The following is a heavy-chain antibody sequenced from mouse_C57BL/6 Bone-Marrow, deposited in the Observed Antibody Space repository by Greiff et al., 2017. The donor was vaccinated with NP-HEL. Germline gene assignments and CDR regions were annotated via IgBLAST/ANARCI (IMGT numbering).Heavy chain of an antibody. J-gene: IGHJ2*01. Sequence: VQLQQSGPELVKPGASVKISCKASGYTFTDYYMNWVKQSHGKSLEWIGDINPNNGGTSYNQKFKGKATLTVDKSSSTAYMELRSLTSEDSAVYYCARGVITTVVVPYYFDYWGQGTTLTVSS. V-gene: IGHV1-26*01. CDR1: GYTFTDYY. CDR2: INPNNGGT. CDR3: ARGVITTVVVPYYFDY. D-gene: IGHD1-1*01.